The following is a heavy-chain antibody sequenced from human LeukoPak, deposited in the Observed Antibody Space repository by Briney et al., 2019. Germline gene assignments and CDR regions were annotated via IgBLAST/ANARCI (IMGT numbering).Heavy chain of an antibody. CDR1: GFTFSSYG. CDR2: ISGSGGST. V-gene: IGHV3-23*01. J-gene: IGHJ4*02. CDR3: ARETGSSSPGPFDY. Sequence: GGSLRLSCAASGFTFSSYGMSWVRQAPGKGLEWVSAISGSGGSTYYADSVKVRFTISRDNSKNTLYLQMNSLRAEDTAVYYCARETGSSSPGPFDYWGQGTLVTVSS. D-gene: IGHD6-6*01.